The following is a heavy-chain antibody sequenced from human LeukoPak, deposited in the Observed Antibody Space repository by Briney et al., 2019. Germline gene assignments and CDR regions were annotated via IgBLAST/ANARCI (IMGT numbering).Heavy chain of an antibody. Sequence: GGSLRLSCSASGFTFSSYAMSWVRQAPGKGLEWVSAISGSGGSTYYADSVKGRFTISRDNSKNTLYLQMNSLRAEDTAVYYCAKDLNPRGPVHPYIAAADFFDYWGQGTLVTVSS. D-gene: IGHD6-13*01. CDR1: GFTFSSYA. CDR3: AKDLNPRGPVHPYIAAADFFDY. J-gene: IGHJ4*02. CDR2: ISGSGGST. V-gene: IGHV3-23*01.